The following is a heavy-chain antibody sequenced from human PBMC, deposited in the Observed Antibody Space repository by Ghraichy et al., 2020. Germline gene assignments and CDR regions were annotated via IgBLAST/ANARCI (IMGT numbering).Heavy chain of an antibody. J-gene: IGHJ6*02. D-gene: IGHD3-3*01. CDR2: ISGSGGST. CDR3: AKRDYDFHYYYYGMDV. V-gene: IGHV3-23*01. Sequence: LSLTCAASGFTFSSYAMSWVRQAPGKGLEWVSAISGSGGSTYYADSVKGRFTISRDNSKNTLYLQMNSLRAEDTAVYYCAKRDYDFHYYYYGMDVWGQGTTVTVSS. CDR1: GFTFSSYA.